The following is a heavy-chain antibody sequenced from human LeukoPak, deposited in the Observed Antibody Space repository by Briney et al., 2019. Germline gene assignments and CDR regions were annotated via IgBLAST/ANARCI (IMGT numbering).Heavy chain of an antibody. CDR3: ARGGSSWNYYYYYMDV. CDR1: SGSIGSSSNY. CDR2: INHSGST. J-gene: IGHJ6*03. V-gene: IGHV4-39*07. D-gene: IGHD6-13*01. Sequence: SETLSLTCTVSSGSIGSSSNYWGWIRQAPGKGLEWIGEINHSGSTNYNPSLKSRVTISVDTSKNQFSLKLSSVTAADTAVYYCARGGSSWNYYYYYMDVWGKGTTVTVSS.